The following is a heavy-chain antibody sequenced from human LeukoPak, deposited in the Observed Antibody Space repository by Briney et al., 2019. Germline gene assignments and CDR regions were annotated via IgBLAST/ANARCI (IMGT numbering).Heavy chain of an antibody. Sequence: GGSLRLSCAASGFTFSSYGMHWVRQTPGKGLEWVTFLPYDGSYTSYADSVKGRFTISRDNAKNSLYLQMNSLRAEDTAVYYCARAPYCGGDCYFVAWFDPWGQGTLVTVSS. V-gene: IGHV3-30*02. CDR2: LPYDGSYT. J-gene: IGHJ5*02. CDR3: ARAPYCGGDCYFVAWFDP. D-gene: IGHD2-21*02. CDR1: GFTFSSYG.